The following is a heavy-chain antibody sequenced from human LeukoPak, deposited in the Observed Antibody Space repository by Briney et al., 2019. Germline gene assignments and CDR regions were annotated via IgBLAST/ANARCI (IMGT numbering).Heavy chain of an antibody. D-gene: IGHD1-26*01. V-gene: IGHV4-34*01. CDR1: GGSFSGYY. Sequence: SETLSLTCAVYGGSFSGYYWSWIRQPPGKGLEWIGEINHSGSTNYNPSLKSRVTISVDTSKNQFSLKLSSVIAADTAVYYCAREAELLAFDIWGQGTMVTVSS. CDR3: AREAELLAFDI. CDR2: INHSGST. J-gene: IGHJ3*02.